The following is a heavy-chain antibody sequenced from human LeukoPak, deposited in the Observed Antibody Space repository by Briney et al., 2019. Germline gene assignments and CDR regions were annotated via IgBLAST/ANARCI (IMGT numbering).Heavy chain of an antibody. V-gene: IGHV4-39*01. CDR2: IYYSGST. CDR3: ARHEDIVVVPAAMGFDY. D-gene: IGHD2-2*01. J-gene: IGHJ4*02. CDR1: GGSISSSGYY. Sequence: SETLSLTCTVSGGSISSSGYYWGWIRQPPGKGLEWIGSIYYSGSTYYNPSLKSRVTISVDTSKNQFSLKLSSVTAADTAVYYCARHEDIVVVPAAMGFDYWGQGTLVTVSS.